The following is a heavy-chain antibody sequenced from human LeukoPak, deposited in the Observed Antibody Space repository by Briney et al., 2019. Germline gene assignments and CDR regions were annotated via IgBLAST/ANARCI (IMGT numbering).Heavy chain of an antibody. V-gene: IGHV5-51*01. Sequence: GESLKISSKGSGYTFTRYWIGWVRQMPGKGLEWMAIIYPGDSDTRYSPSFQGQVTISVDKSISTAYMQWSSLKASDTAIYYCVRTSGWYSSWFDPWGQGTLVTVSS. CDR1: GYTFTRYW. D-gene: IGHD6-19*01. CDR2: IYPGDSDT. J-gene: IGHJ5*02. CDR3: VRTSGWYSSWFDP.